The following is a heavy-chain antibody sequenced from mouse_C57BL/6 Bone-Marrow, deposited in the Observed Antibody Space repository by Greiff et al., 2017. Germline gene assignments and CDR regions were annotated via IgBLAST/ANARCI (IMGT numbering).Heavy chain of an antibody. V-gene: IGHV5-9-1*02. CDR2: ISSGGDYI. CDR3: TRGKLGGYFDV. CDR1: GFTFSSYA. J-gene: IGHJ1*03. Sequence: DVKLVASGEGLVKPGGSLKLSCAASGFTFSSYAMSWVRQTPEKRLEWVAYISSGGDYIYYADTVKGRFIISRDNAMNTLYLQMSSLKSEDTAMYYCTRGKLGGYFDVWGTGTTVTVSS. D-gene: IGHD3-3*01.